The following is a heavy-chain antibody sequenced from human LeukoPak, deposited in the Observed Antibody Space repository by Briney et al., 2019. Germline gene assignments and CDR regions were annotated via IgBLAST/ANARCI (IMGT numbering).Heavy chain of an antibody. CDR3: ARSRRFHFDY. CDR1: GGSISSYY. Sequence: SETLSLTCTVSGGSISSYYWSWIRQPPGKGLEWIGYIYYSGSTNYNPSLKSRVTISVDTSKNQFSLKLSSVTAADTAVYYCARSRRFHFDYWGQGTLVTVSS. J-gene: IGHJ4*02. CDR2: IYYSGST. V-gene: IGHV4-59*01.